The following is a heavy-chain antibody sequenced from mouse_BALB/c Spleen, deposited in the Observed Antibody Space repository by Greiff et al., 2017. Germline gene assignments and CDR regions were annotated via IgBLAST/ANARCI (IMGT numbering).Heavy chain of an antibody. D-gene: IGHD1-2*01. CDR2: ISYDGSN. Sequence: ESGPGLVKPSQSLSLTCSVTGYSITSGYYWNWIRQFPGNKLEWMGYISYDGSNNYNPSLKNRISITRDTSKNQFFLKLNSVTTEDTATYYCARNYGYSYYYAMDYWGQGTSVTVSS. J-gene: IGHJ4*01. V-gene: IGHV3-6*02. CDR1: GYSITSGYY. CDR3: ARNYGYSYYYAMDY.